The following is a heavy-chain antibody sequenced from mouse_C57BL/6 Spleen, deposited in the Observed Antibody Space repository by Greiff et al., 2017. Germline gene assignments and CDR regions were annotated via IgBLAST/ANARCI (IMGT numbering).Heavy chain of an antibody. CDR2: IHPNSGST. J-gene: IGHJ3*01. CDR3: AREGSNYPAWFAY. D-gene: IGHD2-5*01. Sequence: VQLQQPGAELVKPGASVKLSCKASGYTFTSYWMHWVKQRPGQGLEWIGMIHPNSGSTNYNEKFKSKATLTVDKSSSTAYMQLSSLTSEDSAVYYCAREGSNYPAWFAYWGQGTLVTVSA. CDR1: GYTFTSYW. V-gene: IGHV1-64*01.